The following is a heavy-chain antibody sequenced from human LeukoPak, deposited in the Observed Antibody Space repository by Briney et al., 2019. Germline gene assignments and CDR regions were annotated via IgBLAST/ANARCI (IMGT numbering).Heavy chain of an antibody. J-gene: IGHJ4*02. V-gene: IGHV4-38-2*02. D-gene: IGHD6-13*01. CDR2: IYHSGST. CDR1: GYSISSGYY. Sequence: SETLSLTCTVSGYSISSGYYWGWIRQPPGKGLEWIGSIYHSGSTYYNPSLKSRVTISVDTSKNQFSLKLSSVTAADTAVYYCARERGGSSSWYVYWGQGTLVTVSS. CDR3: ARERGGSSSWYVY.